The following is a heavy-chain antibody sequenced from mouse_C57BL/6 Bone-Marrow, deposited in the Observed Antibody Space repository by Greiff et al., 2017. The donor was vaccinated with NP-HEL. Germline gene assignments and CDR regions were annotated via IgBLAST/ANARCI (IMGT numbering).Heavy chain of an antibody. D-gene: IGHD1-1*01. V-gene: IGHV1-64*01. Sequence: VQLQQPGAELVKPGASVKLSCKASGYTFTSYWMHWVKQRPGQGLEWIGMIHPNSGSTNYNEKFKSKATLTVDKSSSTAYMQLSSLTSEDSAVYYCARHGSSYWYFDVWGTGTTVTGSS. J-gene: IGHJ1*03. CDR1: GYTFTSYW. CDR3: ARHGSSYWYFDV. CDR2: IHPNSGST.